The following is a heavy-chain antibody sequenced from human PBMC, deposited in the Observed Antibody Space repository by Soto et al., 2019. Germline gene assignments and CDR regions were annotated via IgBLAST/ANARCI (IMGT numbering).Heavy chain of an antibody. CDR1: GGTFSSYA. J-gene: IGHJ6*02. D-gene: IGHD6-13*01. Sequence: GASVKVSCKASGGTFSSYAISWVRQAPGQGLEWMGGIIPIFGTANYAQKFQGRVTITADESTSTAYMELSSLRSEDTAVYYCARDQYSSSWPETYYYYGMDVWGQGTTVTVSS. CDR2: IIPIFGTA. CDR3: ARDQYSSSWPETYYYYGMDV. V-gene: IGHV1-69*13.